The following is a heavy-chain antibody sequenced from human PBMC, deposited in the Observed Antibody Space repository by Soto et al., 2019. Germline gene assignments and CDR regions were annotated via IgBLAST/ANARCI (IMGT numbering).Heavy chain of an antibody. CDR2: ISWNSGSI. Sequence: EVQLVESGGGLVQPGRSLRLSCAASGFTFDDYAMHWVRQAPGKGLEWVSGISWNSGSIGYADSVKGRFTISRDNAKNSLYLQMNSLRAEDTALYYCAKDGHSSGWSFYYMDVWGKGTTVTVSS. V-gene: IGHV3-9*01. CDR3: AKDGHSSGWSFYYMDV. J-gene: IGHJ6*03. D-gene: IGHD6-19*01. CDR1: GFTFDDYA.